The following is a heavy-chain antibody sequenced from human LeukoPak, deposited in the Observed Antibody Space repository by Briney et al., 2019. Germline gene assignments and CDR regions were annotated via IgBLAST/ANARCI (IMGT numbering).Heavy chain of an antibody. Sequence: GGSLRLSCAASGLTFSSHAMHWVRQAPGKGLEWVAVISHDGSDKHYTDSVKGRFTISRDNSRNTLYLQMNSLRAEDTAVYYCARDVRRFAAAGTDYWGQGTLVTVSS. CDR3: ARDVRRFAAAGTDY. CDR2: ISHDGSDK. D-gene: IGHD6-13*01. V-gene: IGHV3-30-3*01. J-gene: IGHJ4*02. CDR1: GLTFSSHA.